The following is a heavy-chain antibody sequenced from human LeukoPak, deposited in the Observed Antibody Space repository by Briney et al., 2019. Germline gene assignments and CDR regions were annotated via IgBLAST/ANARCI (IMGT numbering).Heavy chain of an antibody. CDR1: GFTFSSSD. Sequence: GGSLRLSCEASGFTFSSSDMSWVRQAPGKGLEWVSEIRGSGGSTYYSDSVKGRFTISRDNSKNTLYLQMNSLRAEDTAVYYCAKAFDRLPPPVEWAGTDYWGQGTLVTVSS. D-gene: IGHD6-19*01. J-gene: IGHJ4*02. CDR3: AKAFDRLPPPVEWAGTDY. CDR2: IRGSGGST. V-gene: IGHV3-23*01.